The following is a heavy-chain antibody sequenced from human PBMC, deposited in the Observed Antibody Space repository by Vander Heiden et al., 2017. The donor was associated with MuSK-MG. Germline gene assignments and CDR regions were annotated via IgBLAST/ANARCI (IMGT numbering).Heavy chain of an antibody. D-gene: IGHD2-15*01. V-gene: IGHV4-38-2*01. CDR1: GYSIRGAYF. CDR3: ARLGGTSHANAFDI. Sequence: QVQLQESGPGLVKPSETLSLTCAVSGYSIRGAYFWSWIRQPPGKGLEWIGTISPSGSTYYNPSLESRITILQDTSKNQFSLNLISVTAADTAVYYCARLGGTSHANAFDIWGQGAIVTVSS. CDR2: ISPSGST. J-gene: IGHJ3*02.